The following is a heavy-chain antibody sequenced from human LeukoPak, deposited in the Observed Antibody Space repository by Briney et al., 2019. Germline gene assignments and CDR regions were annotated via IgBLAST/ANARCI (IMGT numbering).Heavy chain of an antibody. CDR2: ISSSSIYI. Sequence: PGGSLRLSCAASGFTFSSYSMNWVRQAPGKGLEWVSSISSSSIYIYYADALKGRFTISRDDAKNLLYLDMNSLRAEDTAVYYCARGHTAVTRHFDFWGQGTLVTVSS. D-gene: IGHD4-17*01. CDR3: ARGHTAVTRHFDF. CDR1: GFTFSSYS. J-gene: IGHJ4*02. V-gene: IGHV3-21*01.